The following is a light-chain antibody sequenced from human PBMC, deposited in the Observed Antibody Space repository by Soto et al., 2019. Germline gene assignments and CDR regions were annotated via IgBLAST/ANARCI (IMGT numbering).Light chain of an antibody. V-gene: IGKV3-11*02. J-gene: IGKJ5*01. CDR1: QGVSSF. CDR2: DAS. CDR3: QQRSDWPPIT. Sequence: EIVLTQSPATLSLSPGERATLSCGASQGVSSFLAWYQQKPGQAPPLLIYDASNRATGVPARFSGSGSGRDFTLPISSLEPEDFAVYYCQQRSDWPPITFGQGTRLEIK.